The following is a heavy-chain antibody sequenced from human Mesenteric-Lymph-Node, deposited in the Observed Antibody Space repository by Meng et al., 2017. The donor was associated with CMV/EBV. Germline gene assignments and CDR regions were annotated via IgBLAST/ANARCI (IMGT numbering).Heavy chain of an antibody. CDR3: ARDQGSYGTRYYYYGMDV. Sequence: GESLKISCAASGFTFSSYAMHWVRQAPGRGLEYVSAISGSGDSTYYADSVKGRFTISRDNSKNTLYLQMGSLRAEDMAVYYCARDQGSYGTRYYYYGMDVWGQGTTVTVSS. J-gene: IGHJ6*02. CDR1: GFTFSSYA. V-gene: IGHV3-64*02. CDR2: ISGSGDST. D-gene: IGHD1-26*01.